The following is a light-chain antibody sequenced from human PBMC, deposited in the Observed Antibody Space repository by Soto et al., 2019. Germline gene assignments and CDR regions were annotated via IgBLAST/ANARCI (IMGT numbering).Light chain of an antibody. J-gene: IGKJ1*01. Sequence: EIVLTQSPGTLSLSPGERATLSCRASQNIPNNFLAWYQHKPGQAPRLLIHDASSRATGIPDRFSGSGSGTDFTLTISSLEPEDFAVYYCQQCATSPLTFGQGTKVYIK. V-gene: IGKV3-20*01. CDR2: DAS. CDR1: QNIPNNF. CDR3: QQCATSPLT.